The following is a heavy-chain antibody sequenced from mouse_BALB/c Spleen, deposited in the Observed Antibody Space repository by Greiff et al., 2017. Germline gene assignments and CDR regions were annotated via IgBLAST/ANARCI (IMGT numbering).Heavy chain of an antibody. CDR2: IWGDGST. CDR3: ARGGNYLYYFDY. D-gene: IGHD2-1*01. J-gene: IGHJ2*01. Sequence: VQGVESGPGLVAPSQSLSITCTVSGFSLTGYGVNWVRQPPGKGLEWLGMIWGDGSTDYNSALKSRLSISKDNSKSQVFLKMNSLQTDDTARYYCARGGNYLYYFDYWGQGTTLTVSS. CDR1: GFSLTGYG. V-gene: IGHV2-6-7*01.